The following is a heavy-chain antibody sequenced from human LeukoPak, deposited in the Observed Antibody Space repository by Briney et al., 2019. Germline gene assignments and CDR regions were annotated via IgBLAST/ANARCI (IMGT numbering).Heavy chain of an antibody. CDR3: ARGYDTMVRGVINTIYYYYGMDV. CDR2: ISAYNGNT. D-gene: IGHD3-10*01. Sequence: ASVKVSCKASGYTLTSYGISWVRQAPGQGLEWMGWISAYNGNTNYAQKLQGRVTMTTDTSTSTAYMELRSLRSDGTAVYYCARGYDTMVRGVINTIYYYYGMDVWGQGTTVTVSS. V-gene: IGHV1-18*01. CDR1: GYTLTSYG. J-gene: IGHJ6*02.